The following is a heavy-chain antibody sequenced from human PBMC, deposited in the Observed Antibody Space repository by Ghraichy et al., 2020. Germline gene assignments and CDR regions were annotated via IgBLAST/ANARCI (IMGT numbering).Heavy chain of an antibody. V-gene: IGHV3-7*01. D-gene: IGHD4-17*01. CDR3: AREGGDGDSYFDN. Sequence: GGSLRLSCAASGFTFSSCWMRWVRQAPRKGLEWVANIKQDGSEKYYVDSVKGRFTISRDNAKNSLYLQMNSLRAEDTAVYYCAREGGDGDSYFDNWGQGTLVTVYS. CDR2: IKQDGSEK. CDR1: GFTFSSCW. J-gene: IGHJ4*02.